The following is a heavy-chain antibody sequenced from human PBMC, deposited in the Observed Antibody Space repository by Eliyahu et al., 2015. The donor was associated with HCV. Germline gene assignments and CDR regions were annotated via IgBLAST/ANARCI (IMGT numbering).Heavy chain of an antibody. CDR3: AXEPAAGASTWSSFDI. CDR1: GGTSGTYA. Sequence: EVKEPGSSVRVSCKTSGGTSGTYAISWVRQAPGQGLEWMGGITRLFXTANYAQKFQGRLTITADESTTTTYMHLGSLRPEDTAMYFCAXEPAAGASTWSSFDIWGQGTLVSVSS. V-gene: IGHV1-69*01. J-gene: IGHJ3*02. CDR2: ITRLFXTA. D-gene: IGHD2-15*01.